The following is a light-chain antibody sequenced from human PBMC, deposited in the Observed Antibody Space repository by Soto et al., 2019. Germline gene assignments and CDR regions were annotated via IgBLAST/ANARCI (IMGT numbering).Light chain of an antibody. V-gene: IGKV3-20*01. CDR3: QQYGVSPPLT. CDR2: GAS. Sequence: EIVLTQSPGTLSLSPGERATLSCRASQSFSRSYLAWYQQKPGQAPRLLIYGASSRATGIPDRFSGSGSGTDFTLTIGRLEPEDFAVYYCQQYGVSPPLTFGGGTKVEIK. J-gene: IGKJ4*01. CDR1: QSFSRSY.